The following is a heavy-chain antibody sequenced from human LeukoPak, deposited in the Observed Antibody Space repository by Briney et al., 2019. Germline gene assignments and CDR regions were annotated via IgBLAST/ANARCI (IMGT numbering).Heavy chain of an antibody. D-gene: IGHD6-13*01. CDR1: GFTFDDYA. CDR3: AKVAAGTLRYFDY. Sequence: PGGSLRLSCAASGFTFDDYAMHWVRQAPGKGLEWVSGISWNSGSIGYADSVKGRFTISRDNAKNSLYLQMNSLRAEDTALYYCAKVAAGTLRYFDYWGQGTLVTVSS. V-gene: IGHV3-9*01. CDR2: ISWNSGSI. J-gene: IGHJ4*02.